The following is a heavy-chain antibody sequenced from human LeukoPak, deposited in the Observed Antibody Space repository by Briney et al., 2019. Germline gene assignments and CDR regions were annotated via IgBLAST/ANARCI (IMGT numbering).Heavy chain of an antibody. CDR1: GFTFGDYA. CDR3: ARGEAGGALRQLLLYLGSNLYYYYYMDV. J-gene: IGHJ6*03. D-gene: IGHD2-2*02. Sequence: GGSLRLSCTASGFTFGDYAMSWFRQAPGKGLEWVGFIRSKAYGGTTEYAASVKGRFTISRDDSKSIAYLQMNSLKTEDTAVYYCARGEAGGALRQLLLYLGSNLYYYYYMDVWGKGTTVTVSS. V-gene: IGHV3-49*03. CDR2: IRSKAYGGTT.